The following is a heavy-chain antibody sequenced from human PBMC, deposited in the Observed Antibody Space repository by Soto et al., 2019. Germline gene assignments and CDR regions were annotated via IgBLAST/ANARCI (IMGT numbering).Heavy chain of an antibody. J-gene: IGHJ5*02. V-gene: IGHV1-69*04. CDR3: AREPDYGDYVDQAFDP. Sequence: SVKVSCKASGGTFSSYTISWVRQAPGQGLEWMGRIIPILGIANYAQKFQGRVTITADKSTSTAYMELSSLRSEDTAVYYCAREPDYGDYVDQAFDPWGQGTLVTVSS. CDR1: GGTFSSYT. D-gene: IGHD4-17*01. CDR2: IIPILGIA.